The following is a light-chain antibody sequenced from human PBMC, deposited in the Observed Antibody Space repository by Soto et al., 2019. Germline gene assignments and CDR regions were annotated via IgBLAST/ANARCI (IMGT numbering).Light chain of an antibody. CDR3: QQYKNFWT. Sequence: EIVMTQSPATLSVSPGDRATLSCRASQSVNSNLAWYQQKPGQAPRLVIYGASARATGIPARFSGSGSGTESTLTISSLQSEDFAVYYCQQYKNFWTFGQGTKVEIK. CDR2: GAS. J-gene: IGKJ1*01. CDR1: QSVNSN. V-gene: IGKV3-15*01.